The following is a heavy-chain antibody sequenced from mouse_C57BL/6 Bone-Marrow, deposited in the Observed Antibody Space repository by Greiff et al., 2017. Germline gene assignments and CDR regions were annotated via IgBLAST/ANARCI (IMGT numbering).Heavy chain of an antibody. CDR3: ASGNYYGSSYHWYFDV. CDR2: INPNYGTT. CDR1: GYSFTDYN. D-gene: IGHD1-1*01. J-gene: IGHJ1*03. V-gene: IGHV1-39*01. Sequence: VQLKESGPELVKPGASVKISCKASGYSFTDYNMNWVKQSNGKSLEWIGVINPNYGTTSYNQKFKGKATLTVDQSSSTAYMQLNSLTSEDSAVYYCASGNYYGSSYHWYFDVWGTGTTVTVSS.